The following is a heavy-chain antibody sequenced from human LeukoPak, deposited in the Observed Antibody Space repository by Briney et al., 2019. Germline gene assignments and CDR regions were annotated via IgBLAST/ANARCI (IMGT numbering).Heavy chain of an antibody. Sequence: GASVKVSCKASGYTFTGYYMHWVRQAPGQGLEWMGWINPNSGGTNYAQKFQGRVTMTRDTSISTAYMELSRLRSDDTAVYYCARGSPSGSGWYGDYWGQGTLVTVSS. CDR3: ARGSPSGSGWYGDY. CDR2: INPNSGGT. CDR1: GYTFTGYY. J-gene: IGHJ4*02. V-gene: IGHV1-2*02. D-gene: IGHD6-19*01.